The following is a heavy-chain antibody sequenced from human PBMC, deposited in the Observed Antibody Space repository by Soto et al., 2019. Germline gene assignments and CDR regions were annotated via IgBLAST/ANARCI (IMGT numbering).Heavy chain of an antibody. CDR2: IVVGSGNT. J-gene: IGHJ6*02. CDR3: AADXASNYGGNGYYYYGMDV. Sequence: SVKVSCKASGFTFTSSAVQWVRQARGQRLEWIGWIVVGSGNTNYAQKFQERVTITRDMSTSTAYMELSSLRSEDTAVYYCAADXASNYGGNGYYYYGMDVWGQGTTVTVSS. V-gene: IGHV1-58*01. CDR1: GFTFTSSA. D-gene: IGHD4-4*01.